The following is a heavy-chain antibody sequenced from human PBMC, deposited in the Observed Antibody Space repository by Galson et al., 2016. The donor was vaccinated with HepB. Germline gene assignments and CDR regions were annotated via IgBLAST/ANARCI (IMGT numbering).Heavy chain of an antibody. CDR1: GGSISSRGYY. J-gene: IGHJ4*02. CDR2: IYYSGGT. D-gene: IGHD3-16*01. V-gene: IGHV4-31*03. CDR3: AGYELVSFDY. Sequence: TLSLTCTVSGGSISSRGYYWSWIRQHPGKGLEWIGYIYYSGGTYYNPSLQSRLTISLDTSKNHFSLKLDSVTAADPAVYYCAGYELVSFDYWGQGTLVTVSS.